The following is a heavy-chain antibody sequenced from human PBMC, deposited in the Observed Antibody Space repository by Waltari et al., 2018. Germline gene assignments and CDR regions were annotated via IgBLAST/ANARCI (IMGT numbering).Heavy chain of an antibody. J-gene: IGHJ5*02. D-gene: IGHD1-1*01. V-gene: IGHV4-38-2*02. CDR2: IHHSGSA. CDR1: GYSISKVYY. Sequence: QVQLQQSGPGLVKPSETLSPTCTVPGYSISKVYYWGWIRQPPGKGLEWIGSIHHSGSAYYNPSLNSRVTISLETSKNQFSLKLTSVAATDTAIYYCARQPIEGNLPDWFDPWGQGTLVTVSS. CDR3: ARQPIEGNLPDWFDP.